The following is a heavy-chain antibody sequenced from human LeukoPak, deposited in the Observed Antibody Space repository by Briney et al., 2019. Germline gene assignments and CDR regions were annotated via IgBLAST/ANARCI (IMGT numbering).Heavy chain of an antibody. D-gene: IGHD6-19*01. Sequence: SETLSLTCTVSGGSISSGSYYWSWIRQPAGKGLEWIGRIYTSGSTNYNPSLKSRVTISVDTSKNQFSLKLSSVTAADTAVYYCATSGWYLLPGVYWGQGTLVTVSS. J-gene: IGHJ4*02. V-gene: IGHV4-61*02. CDR2: IYTSGST. CDR1: GGSISSGSYY. CDR3: ATSGWYLLPGVY.